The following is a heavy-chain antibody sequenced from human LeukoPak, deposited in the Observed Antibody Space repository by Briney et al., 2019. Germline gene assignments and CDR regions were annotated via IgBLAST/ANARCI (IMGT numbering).Heavy chain of an antibody. CDR1: GGTFSSYA. CDR2: IIPIFGIA. J-gene: IGHJ6*02. CDR3: ARGYCSSTSCYSSGMDV. D-gene: IGHD2-2*01. Sequence: SVKVSCMASGGTFSSYAISWVRQAPGQGLEWMGRIIPIFGIANYAQKFQGGVTITADKSTSTAYMELSSLRSEDTAVYYCARGYCSSTSCYSSGMDVWGQGTTVTVSS. V-gene: IGHV1-69*04.